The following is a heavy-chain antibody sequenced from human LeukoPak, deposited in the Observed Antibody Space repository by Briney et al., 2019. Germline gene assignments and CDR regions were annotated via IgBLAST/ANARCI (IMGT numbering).Heavy chain of an antibody. Sequence: ASVKVSCKASGYTFTSYGISWVRQAPGQGLEWMGWISAYNGNTNYAQKLQGRVSMTTDTSTSTAYMELRRLRSDDTAVYYCARDSFPYYYDSSGYYRGNWFDPWGQGTLVTVSS. J-gene: IGHJ5*02. V-gene: IGHV1-18*01. CDR3: ARDSFPYYYDSSGYYRGNWFDP. CDR1: GYTFTSYG. CDR2: ISAYNGNT. D-gene: IGHD3-22*01.